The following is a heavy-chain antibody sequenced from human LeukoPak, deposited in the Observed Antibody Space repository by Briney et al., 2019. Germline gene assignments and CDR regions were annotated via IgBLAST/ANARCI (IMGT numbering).Heavy chain of an antibody. CDR3: ARQKSGVAVAGPGDH. Sequence: GGSLRLSCAASGFTFSSYWMSWVRQAPGKGLEWVASIKDDGSANYYVDSVKGRFIISRDNAKNSLYLRMNSLRVEDTAVYYCARQKSGVAVAGPGDHWGQGTLVTVSS. J-gene: IGHJ4*02. CDR1: GFTFSSYW. D-gene: IGHD6-19*01. V-gene: IGHV3-7*01. CDR2: IKDDGSAN.